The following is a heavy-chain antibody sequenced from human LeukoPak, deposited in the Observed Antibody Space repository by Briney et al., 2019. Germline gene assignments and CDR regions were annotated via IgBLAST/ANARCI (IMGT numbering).Heavy chain of an antibody. V-gene: IGHV3-30*04. J-gene: IGHJ4*02. CDR2: ISYDGSNK. Sequence: GGSLRLSCAASGFTFSSYAMHWVRQAPGKGLEWVAVISYDGSNKYYADSVKGRFTISRDNSKNTLYLQMNSLRAEDTAVYYCARPEYYDSSDYYYWGQGTLVTVSS. D-gene: IGHD3-22*01. CDR1: GFTFSSYA. CDR3: ARPEYYDSSDYYY.